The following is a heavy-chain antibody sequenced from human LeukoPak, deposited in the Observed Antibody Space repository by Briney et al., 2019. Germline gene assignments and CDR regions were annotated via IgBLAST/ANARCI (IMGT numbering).Heavy chain of an antibody. J-gene: IGHJ6*03. D-gene: IGHD2-15*01. CDR3: ARVGCSGGSCYYYYMDV. Sequence: GGSLRLSCAASGFTFSSYAMHWVRQAPGKGLEWVAVISYDGSNKYYADSVKGRFTISRDNSKNTLYLQMNSLRAEDTAVYYCARVGCSGGSCYYYYMDVWGKGTTVTVSS. CDR1: GFTFSSYA. CDR2: ISYDGSNK. V-gene: IGHV3-30*04.